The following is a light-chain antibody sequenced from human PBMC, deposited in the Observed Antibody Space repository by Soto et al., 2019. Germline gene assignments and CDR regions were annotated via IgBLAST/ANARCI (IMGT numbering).Light chain of an antibody. J-gene: IGLJ1*01. CDR2: DVS. CDR3: CSYAGSYTQV. Sequence: QSVLTQPRSVSGSPGQSVTISCTGTSSDVGGYNYVSWYQKHPGKAPKLMIYDVSKRPSGVPDRFSGSKSGNTASLTISGLQAEDEADYYCCSYAGSYTQVFGTGTKVTVL. CDR1: SSDVGGYNY. V-gene: IGLV2-11*01.